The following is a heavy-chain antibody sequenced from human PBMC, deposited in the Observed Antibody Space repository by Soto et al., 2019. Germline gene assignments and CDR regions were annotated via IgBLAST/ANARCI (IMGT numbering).Heavy chain of an antibody. Sequence: QVQWVQSGGEVKPPGASVKVSCKSSGYIFDSYSISWVRQAPGQGLEWMGDISGYNAKTKSAQNFQGKVTMTIDKATTTGYLEVTGLTSDDTAVYYCARECIGGLWRDSWGQGKLVTVSS. CDR1: GYIFDSYS. V-gene: IGHV1-18*04. CDR3: ARECIGGLWRDS. J-gene: IGHJ5*01. CDR2: ISGYNAKT. D-gene: IGHD3-10*01.